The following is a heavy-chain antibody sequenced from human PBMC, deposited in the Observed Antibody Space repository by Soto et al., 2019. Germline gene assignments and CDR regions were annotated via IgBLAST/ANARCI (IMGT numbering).Heavy chain of an antibody. V-gene: IGHV3-9*01. CDR2: ISWNSGSI. J-gene: IGHJ6*02. CDR1: GFTFDDYA. CDR3: ARGYDFWSGYYYPYGMDF. D-gene: IGHD3-3*01. Sequence: GGSLRLSCAASGFTFDDYAMHWVRQAPGKGLEWVSGISWNSGSIGYADTVKGRFTISRDNSKNTLYLQMNSLRAEDTAVYYCARGYDFWSGYYYPYGMDFWGQGTTVTVSS.